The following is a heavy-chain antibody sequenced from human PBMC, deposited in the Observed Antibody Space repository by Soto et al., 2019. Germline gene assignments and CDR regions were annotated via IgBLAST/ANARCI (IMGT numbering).Heavy chain of an antibody. CDR1: GFTFSSYS. CDR3: AGGVDILILYGMDV. CDR2: ISSSSSYI. D-gene: IGHD3-9*01. J-gene: IGHJ6*02. Sequence: EVQLVESGGGLVKPGGSLRLSCAASGFTFSSYSMNWVRQAPGKGLEWVSSISSSSSYIYYADSVKGRFTISRDNAKNSLYLQMNSLRAEDTAVYYCAGGVDILILYGMDVWGQGTTVTVSS. V-gene: IGHV3-21*01.